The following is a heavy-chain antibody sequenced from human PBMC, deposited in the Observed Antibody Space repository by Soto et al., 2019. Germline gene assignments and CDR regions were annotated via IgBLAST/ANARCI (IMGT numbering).Heavy chain of an antibody. J-gene: IGHJ4*02. V-gene: IGHV3-23*01. CDR2: LSDSGGST. D-gene: IGHD6-13*01. CDR3: GEVSSSWDAGFFAL. CDR1: GFTFSSHA. Sequence: EVQLLESGGGLVQPGGSLRLSCTASGFTFSSHAMTWVRQAPGKGLEWVSGLSDSGGSTYYADSVKGRFTISRDNSMNTLYLRMNTVRAEDTAVYYCGEVSSSWDAGFFALWGQGALVTVCS.